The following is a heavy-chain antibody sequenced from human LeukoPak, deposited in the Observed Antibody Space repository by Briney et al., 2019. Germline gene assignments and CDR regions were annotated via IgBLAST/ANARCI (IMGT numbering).Heavy chain of an antibody. V-gene: IGHV3-48*03. Sequence: GGSLRLSCAASGFTFSSYEMNWVRQAPGKGLEWVSYISSSGSTIYYADSVKGRFTISRDNAKNSLYLQMNSLRAEDTAVYYCWGSFVVVPGGPLYSMDVWGKGTTVTISS. J-gene: IGHJ6*03. CDR1: GFTFSSYE. D-gene: IGHD2-2*01. CDR3: WGSFVVVPGGPLYSMDV. CDR2: ISSSGSTI.